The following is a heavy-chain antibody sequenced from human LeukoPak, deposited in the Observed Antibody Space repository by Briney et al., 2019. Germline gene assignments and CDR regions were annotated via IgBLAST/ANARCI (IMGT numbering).Heavy chain of an antibody. D-gene: IGHD5-24*01. J-gene: IGHJ5*02. CDR3: ATRRDGYNARFDP. V-gene: IGHV3-74*01. Sequence: GGSLRLSCAASGFTFSSYWMHWVRQAPGKGLVWVSRINSDGSSTSYADSVKGRFTISRDNAKNTLYPQMNSLRAEDTAVYYCATRRDGYNARFDPWGQGTLVTVSS. CDR2: INSDGSST. CDR1: GFTFSSYW.